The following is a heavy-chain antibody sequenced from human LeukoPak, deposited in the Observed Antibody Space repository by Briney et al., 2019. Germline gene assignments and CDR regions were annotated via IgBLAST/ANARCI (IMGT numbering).Heavy chain of an antibody. CDR1: GYTFTGYY. V-gene: IGHV1-2*02. D-gene: IGHD5-18*01. CDR2: INPNSGGT. Sequence: ASVKVSCKASGYTFTGYYMHWVRQAPGQGLEWMGWINPNSGGTNYAQKFQGRVTMTRDTSISTAYMELSRLRSDDTAVYYCARGQYNYGRDWFDPWGQGTLVTVSS. CDR3: ARGQYNYGRDWFDP. J-gene: IGHJ5*02.